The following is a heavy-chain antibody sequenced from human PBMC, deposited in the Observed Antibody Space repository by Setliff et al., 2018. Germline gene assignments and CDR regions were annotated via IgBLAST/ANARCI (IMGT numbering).Heavy chain of an antibody. D-gene: IGHD3-22*01. V-gene: IGHV3-33*08. CDR2: MWYDGSQT. J-gene: IGHJ3*01. Sequence: GGSLRLSCAASGFAFSRTGMQWVRQAPGKGLEWVAVMWYDGSQTRYGDSVRGRFTISRDNSKNTLYLQMNSLRAEDTAVYYCARGKGNGSGGYFGYDPFDVWGQGTLVTVSS. CDR1: GFAFSRTG. CDR3: ARGKGNGSGGYFGYDPFDV.